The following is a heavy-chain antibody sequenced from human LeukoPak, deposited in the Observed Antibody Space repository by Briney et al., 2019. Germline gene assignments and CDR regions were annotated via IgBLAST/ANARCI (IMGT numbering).Heavy chain of an antibody. J-gene: IGHJ4*02. Sequence: GGSLRLSCAASGFTFSSYAMHWVRQAPGKGLEWVAVISYDGSNKYYADSVKGRFTISRDSSKNTLYLQMNSLRAEDTAVYYCAKEDDCSSTSCYPDYWGQGTLVTVSS. CDR2: ISYDGSNK. CDR1: GFTFSSYA. D-gene: IGHD2-2*01. V-gene: IGHV3-30*04. CDR3: AKEDDCSSTSCYPDY.